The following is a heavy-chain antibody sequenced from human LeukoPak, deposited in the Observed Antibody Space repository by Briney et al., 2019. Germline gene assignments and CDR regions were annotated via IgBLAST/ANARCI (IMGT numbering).Heavy chain of an antibody. CDR1: GFTFGDYA. Sequence: GRSLRLSCTASGFTFGDYAMSWVRQAPGKGLEWVGFIRSKAYGGTTEYAASVKGRFTISRDDSKSIAYLQMNSLKTEDTAVYYCTRVGFYSCSWYPNWFDPWGQGTLVTVSS. CDR3: TRVGFYSCSWYPNWFDP. V-gene: IGHV3-49*04. J-gene: IGHJ5*02. CDR2: IRSKAYGGTT. D-gene: IGHD6-13*01.